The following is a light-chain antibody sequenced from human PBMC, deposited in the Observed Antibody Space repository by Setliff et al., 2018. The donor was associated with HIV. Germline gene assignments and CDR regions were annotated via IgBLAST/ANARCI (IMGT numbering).Light chain of an antibody. CDR2: DVT. V-gene: IGLV2-18*02. CDR1: SSDVGGYNS. Sequence: QSALTQPPSVSGSPGQSVTISCTGTSSDVGGYNSVSWYQQSPGTAPKLMISDVTTRPSGVPDRFSGSKSGNTASLTISRLRAEDEADYYFSSYTSANTWVIGTGTKGTVL. CDR3: SSYTSANTWV. J-gene: IGLJ1*01.